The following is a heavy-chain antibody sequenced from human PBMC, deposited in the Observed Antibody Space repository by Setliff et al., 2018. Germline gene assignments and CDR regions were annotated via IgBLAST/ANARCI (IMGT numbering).Heavy chain of an antibody. CDR1: GYTFTNYG. CDR2: ISTYNSHT. V-gene: IGHV1-18*01. D-gene: IGHD2-21*01. Sequence: RASVKVSCKASGYTFTNYGFSWVRQAPGQGLEWMGWISTYNSHTNYAQKLQGRVTLTTDTATSTAYMELRSPRSDDTAVYYCARAPRGPLSVVLALDYWGQGTLVTVSS. CDR3: ARAPRGPLSVVLALDY. J-gene: IGHJ4*02.